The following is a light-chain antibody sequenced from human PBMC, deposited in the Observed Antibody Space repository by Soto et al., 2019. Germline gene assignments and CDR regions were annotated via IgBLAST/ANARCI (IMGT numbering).Light chain of an antibody. J-gene: IGLJ1*01. V-gene: IGLV2-14*01. CDR1: SSDVGTYHY. Sequence: QSALTQPASVSGSPGQSITLSCTGTSSDVGTYHYVSWYQQHPGKAPKLLIYEVNNRPSGVSSRFSGSKSGNTASLTISGLQAEDESDYYCSSYTRYSTYVFGTGTKVTVL. CDR2: EVN. CDR3: SSYTRYSTYV.